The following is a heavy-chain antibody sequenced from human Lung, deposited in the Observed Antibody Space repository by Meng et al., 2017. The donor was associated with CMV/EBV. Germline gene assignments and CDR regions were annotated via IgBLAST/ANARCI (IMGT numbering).Heavy chain of an antibody. Sequence: PCLRTPWGPLSLTCAASGGSSRSSNWWSWVRQPPGKGLEWIGEIYHSGSTNYNPSLKSRVTISVDKSKNQFSLKLSSVTAADTAVYYCARVVTALWGYYFDYWGQGTLVTVSS. J-gene: IGHJ4*02. D-gene: IGHD2-21*02. V-gene: IGHV4-4*02. CDR1: GGSSRSSNW. CDR2: IYHSGST. CDR3: ARVVTALWGYYFDY.